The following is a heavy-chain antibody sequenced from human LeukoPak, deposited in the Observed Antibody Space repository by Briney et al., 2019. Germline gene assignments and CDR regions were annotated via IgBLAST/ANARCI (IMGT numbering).Heavy chain of an antibody. V-gene: IGHV4-59*01. J-gene: IGHJ3*02. CDR3: ARNDASGSNYNVAFDI. Sequence: SETLSLTCTVSGGSISNYHWSWIRRPPGKGLEWIAYIYHTGETNYNPSLKSRVSMSVDTSKNQFSLKLTSVTAADTAVYYCARNDASGSNYNVAFDIWGQGTMVTVSS. D-gene: IGHD3-10*01. CDR2: IYHTGET. CDR1: GGSISNYH.